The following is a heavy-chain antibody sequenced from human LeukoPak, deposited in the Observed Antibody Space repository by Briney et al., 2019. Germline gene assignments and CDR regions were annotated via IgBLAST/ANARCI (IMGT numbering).Heavy chain of an antibody. D-gene: IGHD4-17*01. CDR1: GFTFSSYN. J-gene: IGHJ4*02. CDR2: ISSSSSYI. V-gene: IGHV3-21*01. CDR3: AREKAVGTVTTIDY. Sequence: GGSLTLSCAASGFTFSSYNMNWVRQAPGKGLEWVSSISSSSSYIYYADSVKGRFTISRDNAKNSLYLEMNSLRAEDTAVYYCAREKAVGTVTTIDYWGQGTLVTVSS.